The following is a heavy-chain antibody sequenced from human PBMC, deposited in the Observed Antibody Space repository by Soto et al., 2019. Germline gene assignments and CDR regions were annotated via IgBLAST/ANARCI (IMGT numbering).Heavy chain of an antibody. CDR1: GGSISGSY. CDR2: VYYTGST. D-gene: IGHD6-19*01. J-gene: IGHJ4*02. CDR3: ARSVAVPGAHIDY. Sequence: SETLSLTCSVSGGSISGSYWSWIRQSPGKGLEWLGYVYYTGSTNYSPSLRSRVSISVDTSKNEFSLRLSSVTAADTAVHFCARSVAVPGAHIDYWGQGTQVTVSS. V-gene: IGHV4-59*01.